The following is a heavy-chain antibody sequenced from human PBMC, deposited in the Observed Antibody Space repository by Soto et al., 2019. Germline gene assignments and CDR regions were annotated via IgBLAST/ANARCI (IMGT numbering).Heavy chain of an antibody. CDR1: GFAFSSYA. D-gene: IGHD5-12*01. J-gene: IGHJ4*02. V-gene: IGHV3-64D*06. Sequence: GGSLRLSCSASGFAFSSYAMHWVRQAPGKGLEYVSGIRGNGDPPFYADSVKGRFTISRDNSKNTLYLQMSSLSADDTAVYYCVKSRGGNNFDFFDWGQGALVTVSS. CDR3: VKSRGGNNFDFFD. CDR2: IRGNGDPP.